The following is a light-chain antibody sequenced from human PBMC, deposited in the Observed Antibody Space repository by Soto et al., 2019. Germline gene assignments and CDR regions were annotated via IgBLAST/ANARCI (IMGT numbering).Light chain of an antibody. CDR3: SSYTSYSNRV. Sequence: QSALTQPASVSGSPGQSITISCTGTSSDVGAYNYVSWYQQHPGKAPKLMIYDVSNRPSGVSNRFSGSKSGNTASLTISGLQAEDEADYYCSSYTSYSNRVFGGGTKVTVL. V-gene: IGLV2-14*01. J-gene: IGLJ2*01. CDR1: SSDVGAYNY. CDR2: DVS.